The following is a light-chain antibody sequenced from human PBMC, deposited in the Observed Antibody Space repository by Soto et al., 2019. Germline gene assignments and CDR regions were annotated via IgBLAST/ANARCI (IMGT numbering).Light chain of an antibody. CDR2: AAS. J-gene: IGKJ4*01. V-gene: IGKV1-39*01. Sequence: DVQLTQSPSPLSASVGDRVTITCRASHDITKYLNWYQQKPGKAPRLLISAASRFQSGVPSRFSGSESGTDFALTIISLQPEDFATYCCQQSFSIQVTFGGGTKVEI. CDR3: QQSFSIQVT. CDR1: HDITKY.